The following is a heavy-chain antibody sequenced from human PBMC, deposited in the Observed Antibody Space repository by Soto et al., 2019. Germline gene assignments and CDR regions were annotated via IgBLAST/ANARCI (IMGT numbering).Heavy chain of an antibody. Sequence: QVQLVESGGGVVQPGRSLRLSCAASGFTFSSYGMHWVRQAPGKGLEWVAVISYDGSNKYYADSVKGRFTISRDNSKSTLYLQMNSLRAEDTAVYYCAKVVPAARDSNWFDPWGQGTLVTVSS. CDR3: AKVVPAARDSNWFDP. CDR1: GFTFSSYG. D-gene: IGHD2-2*01. V-gene: IGHV3-30*18. CDR2: ISYDGSNK. J-gene: IGHJ5*02.